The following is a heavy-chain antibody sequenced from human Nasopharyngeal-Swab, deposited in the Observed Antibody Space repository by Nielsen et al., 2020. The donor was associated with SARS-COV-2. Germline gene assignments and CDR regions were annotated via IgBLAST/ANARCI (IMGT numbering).Heavy chain of an antibody. V-gene: IGHV1-2*04. D-gene: IGHD6-13*01. CDR1: GYTFTGYY. CDR2: INPNSGGT. CDR3: AIPDPGSSWHKNYYYYGMDV. Sequence: ASVKVSCKASGYTFTGYYMHWVRQAPGQGLEWMGWINPNSGGTNYAQKFQGWVTKTRDTSISTAYMELSRLRSDDTAVYYCAIPDPGSSWHKNYYYYGMDVWGQGTTVTVSS. J-gene: IGHJ6*02.